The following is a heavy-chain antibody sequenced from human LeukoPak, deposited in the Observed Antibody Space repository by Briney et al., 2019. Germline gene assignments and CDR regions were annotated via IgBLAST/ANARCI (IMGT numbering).Heavy chain of an antibody. V-gene: IGHV4-59*12. CDR3: ARSPTKRVPEDY. D-gene: IGHD2-2*01. J-gene: IGHJ4*02. CDR2: IYHSGST. Sequence: SETLSLTCTVSGGSISSYYWSWIRQPPGKGLEWIGYIYHSGSTNYNPSLKSRVTISVDTSKNQFSLRLTSVTAADTAVYYCARSPTKRVPEDYWGQGTLVTVSS. CDR1: GGSISSYY.